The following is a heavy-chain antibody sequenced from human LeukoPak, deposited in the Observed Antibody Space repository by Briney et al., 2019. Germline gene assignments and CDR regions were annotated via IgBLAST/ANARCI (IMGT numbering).Heavy chain of an antibody. D-gene: IGHD5-18*01. Sequence: GGSLRLSCAASGFTFSSYAMSWVRQAPGKGLEWVSAISGSGGSTYYADSVKGRFTISRDNSKNTLYLQMNSLRAEDTAVYYCAKDHKVGYSYGLDAFDIWGQGTMVTASS. CDR2: ISGSGGST. CDR1: GFTFSSYA. J-gene: IGHJ3*02. V-gene: IGHV3-23*01. CDR3: AKDHKVGYSYGLDAFDI.